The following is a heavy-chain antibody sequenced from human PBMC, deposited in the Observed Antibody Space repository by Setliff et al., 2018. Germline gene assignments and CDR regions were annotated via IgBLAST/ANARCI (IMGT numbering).Heavy chain of an antibody. CDR3: ARQGRPKYDILTGFAYGDAFDI. CDR1: GYSFTSYW. Sequence: PGESLKISCKGSGYSFTSYWIGWVRQMPGKGLEWMGIIYPGDSDTRYSPSFQGQVTISADKSISTAYLQWSSLKASDTAMYYCARQGRPKYDILTGFAYGDAFDIWGQGTMVTVS. J-gene: IGHJ3*02. D-gene: IGHD3-9*01. V-gene: IGHV5-51*01. CDR2: IYPGDSDT.